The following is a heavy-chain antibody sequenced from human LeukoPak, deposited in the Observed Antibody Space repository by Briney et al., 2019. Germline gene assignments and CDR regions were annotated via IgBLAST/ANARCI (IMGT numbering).Heavy chain of an antibody. CDR1: GGSISSSNYY. V-gene: IGHV4-39*01. CDR2: IYYSGTT. Sequence: SETLSLTCTVSGGSISSSNYYWSWIRQHPGKGLEWIGNIYYSGTTYYSPSLKSRVTISVDTSKNQFSLKLNSVTASDTAVYYCARLAGGYCTNGVCSFGYWGQGTLVTVSS. CDR3: ARLAGGYCTNGVCSFGY. D-gene: IGHD2-8*01. J-gene: IGHJ4*02.